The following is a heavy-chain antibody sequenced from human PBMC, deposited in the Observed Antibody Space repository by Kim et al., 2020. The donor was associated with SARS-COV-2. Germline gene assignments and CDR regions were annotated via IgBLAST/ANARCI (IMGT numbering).Heavy chain of an antibody. V-gene: IGHV3-23*01. D-gene: IGHD5-12*01. Sequence: GGSLRLSCAASGFTFSSYAMSWVRQAPGKGLEWVSAISGSGGSTYYADSVKGRFTISRDNSKNTLYLQMNSLRAEDTAVYYCAKVYVDIVATTWFDYWGQGTLVTVSS. CDR3: AKVYVDIVATTWFDY. CDR2: ISGSGGST. CDR1: GFTFSSYA. J-gene: IGHJ4*02.